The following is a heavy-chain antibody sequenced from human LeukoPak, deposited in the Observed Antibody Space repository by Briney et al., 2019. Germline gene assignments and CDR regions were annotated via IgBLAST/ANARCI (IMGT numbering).Heavy chain of an antibody. CDR3: ARDRAAAGISDY. J-gene: IGHJ4*02. CDR2: IIPIFGTA. D-gene: IGHD6-13*01. Sequence: SVKVSCKASGGTFSSYAISWVRQAPGQGLEWMRGIIPIFGTANYAQKFQGRVTITADESTSTAYMELSSLRSEDTAVYYCARDRAAAGISDYWGQGTLVIVSS. CDR1: GGTFSSYA. V-gene: IGHV1-69*13.